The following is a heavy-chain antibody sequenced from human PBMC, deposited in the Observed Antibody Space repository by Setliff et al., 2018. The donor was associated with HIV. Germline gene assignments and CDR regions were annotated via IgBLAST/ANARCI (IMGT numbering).Heavy chain of an antibody. V-gene: IGHV4-39*07. CDR1: GGSISSTSYY. J-gene: IGHJ4*02. D-gene: IGHD6-6*01. Sequence: SETLSLTCTVSGGSISSTSYYWVWIRQPPGKGLEWIGSIYYSGSTSYNPSLKSRVTISVDTSKNQFSLKLSSVTAADTAVYYCASSLAGRTDCWGQGTLVTVSS. CDR2: IYYSGST. CDR3: ASSLAGRTDC.